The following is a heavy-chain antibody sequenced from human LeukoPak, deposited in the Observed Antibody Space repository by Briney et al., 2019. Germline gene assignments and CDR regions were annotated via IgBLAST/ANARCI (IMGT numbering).Heavy chain of an antibody. V-gene: IGHV4-4*02. CDR3: ARGYGDFNRGSWFDP. CDR2: IYHSGST. Sequence: SGTLSLTCAVSGGSISSSNWWSWVRQPPGKGLEWIGEIYHSGSTNYNPSLKSRVTISVDKSKNQFSLKLSSVTAADTAVYYCARGYGDFNRGSWFDPWGQGTLVTVSS. J-gene: IGHJ5*02. CDR1: GGSISSSNW. D-gene: IGHD4-17*01.